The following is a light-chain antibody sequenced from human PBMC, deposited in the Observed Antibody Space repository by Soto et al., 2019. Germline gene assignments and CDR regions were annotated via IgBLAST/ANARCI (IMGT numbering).Light chain of an antibody. V-gene: IGKV3-20*01. CDR3: QQSYSTPWT. CDR1: QSVSNNY. CDR2: GAS. J-gene: IGKJ1*01. Sequence: EIVLTQSPGTLSLSPGERATLFKSASQSVSNNYLAWYQQKPGQAPRLLIYGASNRATGIPDRFSGSGSGTDFTLTISSLQPEDFATYYCQQSYSTPWTFGQGTKVDIK.